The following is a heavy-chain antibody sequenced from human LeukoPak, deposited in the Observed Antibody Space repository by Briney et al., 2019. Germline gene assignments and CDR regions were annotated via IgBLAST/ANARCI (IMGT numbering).Heavy chain of an antibody. J-gene: IGHJ5*02. D-gene: IGHD3-10*01. CDR3: ARGRGITTARGVPSWFDP. V-gene: IGHV4-61*02. Sequence: SETLSFTGTDSGCSISSSNYYWTWIRQPAGKELEWIGRIYTTGSPSYSPSLNSRVTISVDTSTNQFSLKLTSVSAADTAVYYCARGRGITTARGVPSWFDPWGQGTLVTVSS. CDR1: GCSISSSNYY. CDR2: IYTTGSP.